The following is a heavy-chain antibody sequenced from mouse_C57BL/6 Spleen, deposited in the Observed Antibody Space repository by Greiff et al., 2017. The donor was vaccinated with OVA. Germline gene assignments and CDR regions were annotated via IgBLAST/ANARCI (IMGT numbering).Heavy chain of an antibody. J-gene: IGHJ4*01. CDR3: ARGHYDYDGYAMDY. CDR1: GYTFTSYW. CDR2: IDPSDSET. Sequence: VKLQQPGAELVRPGSSVKLSCKASGYTFTSYWMHWVKQRPIQGLEWIGNIDPSDSETHYNQKFKDKATLTVDKSSSTAYMQLSSLTSEDSAVYYCARGHYDYDGYAMDYWGQGTSVTVSS. D-gene: IGHD2-4*01. V-gene: IGHV1-52*01.